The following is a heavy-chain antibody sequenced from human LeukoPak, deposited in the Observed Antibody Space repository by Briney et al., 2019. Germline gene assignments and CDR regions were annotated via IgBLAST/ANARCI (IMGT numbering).Heavy chain of an antibody. V-gene: IGHV3-48*01. Sequence: GGSLRLSCAASGFSFSSYSMNWVRQALGRWLEWISYISSGSRTIFYADSVKGRFTISRDNAKNSLYLLMNSLRADDTAVYYCARESITGDRDFDYWGQGTLITVSS. CDR3: ARESITGDRDFDY. CDR2: ISSGSRTI. D-gene: IGHD7-27*01. J-gene: IGHJ4*02. CDR1: GFSFSSYS.